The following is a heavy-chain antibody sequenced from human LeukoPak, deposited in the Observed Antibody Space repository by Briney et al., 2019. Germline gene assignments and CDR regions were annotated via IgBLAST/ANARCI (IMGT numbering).Heavy chain of an antibody. CDR2: IYSGGST. CDR3: ARVGWTTVTTRDAFDI. J-gene: IGHJ3*02. Sequence: GGSLRLSCAASGFTVSSNYMSWVRQAPGKGLEWVSVIYSGGSTYYADSVKGRFTISRDNSKSTLYLQMNSLRAEDTAVYYCARVGWTTVTTRDAFDIWGQGTMVTVSS. D-gene: IGHD4-17*01. V-gene: IGHV3-66*01. CDR1: GFTVSSNY.